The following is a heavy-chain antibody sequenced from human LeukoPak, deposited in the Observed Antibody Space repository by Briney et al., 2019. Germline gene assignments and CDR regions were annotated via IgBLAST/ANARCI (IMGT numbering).Heavy chain of an antibody. CDR2: VASDGST. J-gene: IGHJ4*02. CDR3: AKVTVGGYED. CDR1: GITVSSNY. V-gene: IGHV3-53*01. D-gene: IGHD5-12*01. Sequence: PGGSLRLSCAASGITVSSNYMSWVRQAPGKGLGWVSVVASDGSTKYADSVKGRFAISRDNSKNTLYLQMNSLRAEDTGVYYCAKVTVGGYEDWGQGTLVTVSS.